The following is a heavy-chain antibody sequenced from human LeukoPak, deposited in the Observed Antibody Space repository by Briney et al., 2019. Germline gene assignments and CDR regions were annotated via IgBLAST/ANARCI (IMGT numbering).Heavy chain of an antibody. Sequence: SETLSLTCTVSGGSISSHYWSWIRQPPGKGLEWIGYIYHIGSANYNPSLKSRVAISVDTSKNQFSLNLSSVTAADTVVYYCARERALSNYDYWGQGTLVTVSS. CDR2: IYHIGSA. V-gene: IGHV4-59*11. D-gene: IGHD4-11*01. CDR1: GGSISSHY. CDR3: ARERALSNYDY. J-gene: IGHJ4*02.